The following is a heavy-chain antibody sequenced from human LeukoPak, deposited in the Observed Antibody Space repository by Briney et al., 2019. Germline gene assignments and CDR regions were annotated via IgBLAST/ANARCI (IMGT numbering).Heavy chain of an antibody. J-gene: IGHJ4*02. CDR2: INPDSGGT. CDR3: ARGEGSSIDY. Sequence: ASVKVSCKASGYTFTDYYMHWARQAPGQGLEWMVWINPDSGGTNYAQKFQGRVTMTIDTSITTAYLELTRLTSDDTAVYYCARGEGSSIDYWGQGTLVSVS. D-gene: IGHD6-13*01. CDR1: GYTFTDYY. V-gene: IGHV1-2*02.